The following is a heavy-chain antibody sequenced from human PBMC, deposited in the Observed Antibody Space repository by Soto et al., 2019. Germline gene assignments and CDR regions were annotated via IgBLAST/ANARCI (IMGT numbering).Heavy chain of an antibody. CDR2: IYATGTT. CDR3: VRDGTKTLRDWFDP. CDR1: GASISGYY. V-gene: IGHV4-4*07. Sequence: SETLSLTCTVSGASISGYYWSWIRKSAGKGLEWIGRIYATGTTNYNPSLKSRVMMSVDTSKKQFSLKLRSVTAADTAVYYCVRDGTKTLRDWFDPWGQGIAVTVSS. J-gene: IGHJ5*02. D-gene: IGHD1-1*01.